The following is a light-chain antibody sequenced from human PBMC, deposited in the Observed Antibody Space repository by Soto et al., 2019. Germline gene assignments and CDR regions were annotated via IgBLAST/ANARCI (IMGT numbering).Light chain of an antibody. CDR3: SSYKSSSTLPDV. CDR1: SSDVGGYNL. J-gene: IGLJ1*01. Sequence: QSALTQPASVSGSPGQSITISCTGTSSDVGGYNLVSWYQQYPDKAPKLMIFDVNTRPSGVSNRFSGSKSGNTASLTISGPQAEDEADDYCSSYKSSSTLPDVFGTGTKVTVL. V-gene: IGLV2-14*01. CDR2: DVN.